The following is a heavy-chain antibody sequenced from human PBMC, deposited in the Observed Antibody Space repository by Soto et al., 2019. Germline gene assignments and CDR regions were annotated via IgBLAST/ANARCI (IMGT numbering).Heavy chain of an antibody. D-gene: IGHD1-26*01. Sequence: SETLSLTCTVSGGSISSYYWSWIRQPPGKGLEWIGYIYYSGSTSYNPSLKSRVTISVDTSKNQFSLKLSSVTAADTAVYYCARSIGFSGSYYAFDIWGQGTMVTVSS. V-gene: IGHV4-59*01. CDR3: ARSIGFSGSYYAFDI. J-gene: IGHJ3*02. CDR1: GGSISSYY. CDR2: IYYSGST.